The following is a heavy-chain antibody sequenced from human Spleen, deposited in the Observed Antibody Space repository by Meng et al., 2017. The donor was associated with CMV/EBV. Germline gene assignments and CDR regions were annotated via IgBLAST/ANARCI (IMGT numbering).Heavy chain of an antibody. V-gene: IGHV4-30-4*08. J-gene: IGHJ5*02. CDR2: IYYSGST. CDR3: ARGSEEGLAGWFDP. CDR1: GGSISSGDYY. Sequence: SGGSISSGDYYWSWIRRPPGKGLEWIGYIYYSGSTYYNPSLKSRVTISVDTSKNQFSLKLSSVTAADTAVYYCARGSEEGLAGWFDPWGQGTLVTVSS. D-gene: IGHD3-16*01.